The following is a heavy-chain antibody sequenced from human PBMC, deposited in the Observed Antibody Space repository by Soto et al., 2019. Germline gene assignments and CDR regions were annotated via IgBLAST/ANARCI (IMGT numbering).Heavy chain of an antibody. D-gene: IGHD3-22*01. CDR2: LYPNGRA. Sequence: PVGSLRLSCAASGFTVSTNCLTWVRQAPGKGLECVSVLYPNGRAFYADSVKGRFTVSTDNSKNSVYLQMSTLRDEDTAVYYCARGLGREYHDNGGFFHLDYWGQGTLVTVSS. J-gene: IGHJ4*02. CDR1: GFTVSTNC. V-gene: IGHV3-53*01. CDR3: ARGLGREYHDNGGFFHLDY.